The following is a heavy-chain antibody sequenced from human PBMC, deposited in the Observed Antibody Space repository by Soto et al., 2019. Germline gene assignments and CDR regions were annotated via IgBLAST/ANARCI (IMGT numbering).Heavy chain of an antibody. CDR3: AREGGSSRGAGCIDF. Sequence: QVQLVESGGGVVQPGRSLRLSCAASGFTFSSYGMHWVRQAPGKGLEWVAVIWYDGSNKYYADSVKGRFTISRDNSKNTLYLHMNSLRAEDTAVYYCAREGGSSRGAGCIDFCGQGTTVTVSS. CDR1: GFTFSSYG. CDR2: IWYDGSNK. D-gene: IGHD1-26*01. V-gene: IGHV3-33*01. J-gene: IGHJ6*02.